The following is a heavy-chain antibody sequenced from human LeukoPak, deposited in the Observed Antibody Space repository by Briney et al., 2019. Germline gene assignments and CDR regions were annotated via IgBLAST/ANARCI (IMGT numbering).Heavy chain of an antibody. CDR2: IYYSGST. J-gene: IGHJ4*02. V-gene: IGHV4-59*08. CDR1: GGSISGYH. D-gene: IGHD2-15*01. CDR3: ARLGMVGAFDY. Sequence: ETLSLTCTVSGGSISGYHWSWIRQPPGKGPEWIGYIYYSGSTNYNPSLKSRVTISVDTSKNQFSLKLSTVTAADTAVYYCARLGMVGAFDYWGQGTLVTVSS.